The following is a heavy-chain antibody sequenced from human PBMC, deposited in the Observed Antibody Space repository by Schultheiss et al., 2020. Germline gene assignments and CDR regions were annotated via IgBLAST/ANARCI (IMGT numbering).Heavy chain of an antibody. CDR2: IDWDDDK. J-gene: IGHJ6*04. V-gene: IGHV2-70*01. CDR1: GFSLSNAKMG. CDR3: ARIRHYYGMDV. Sequence: CGPTLVKPTQTLTLTCTFSGFSLSNAKMGVSWIRQPPGKALEWLALIDWDDDKYYSTSLKTRLTISKDTSKNQVVLTMTNMDPVDTATYYCARIRHYYGMDVWGKGTTVTVSS.